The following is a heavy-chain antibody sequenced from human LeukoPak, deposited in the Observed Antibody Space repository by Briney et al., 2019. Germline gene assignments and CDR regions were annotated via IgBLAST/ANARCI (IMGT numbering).Heavy chain of an antibody. J-gene: IGHJ4*02. CDR1: GYTFTGYY. D-gene: IGHD3-3*01. CDR3: ARTLRFMIYYFDY. V-gene: IGHV1-2*02. Sequence: ALVKVSCKASGYTFTGYYMHWVRQAPGQGLEWMGWINPNSGGTNYAQKFQGRVTMTRDMSISTAYMELSRLRSDDTAVYYCARTLRFMIYYFDYWGQGALVTVSS. CDR2: INPNSGGT.